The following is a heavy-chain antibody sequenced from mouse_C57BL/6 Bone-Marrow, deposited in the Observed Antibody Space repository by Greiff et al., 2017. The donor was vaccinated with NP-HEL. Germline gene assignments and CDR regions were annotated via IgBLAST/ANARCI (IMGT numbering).Heavy chain of an antibody. CDR3: TRACDYDGYAMDY. CDR1: GFTFSSYA. D-gene: IGHD2-4*01. CDR2: ISSGGDYI. V-gene: IGHV5-9-1*02. Sequence: EVKLQESGEGLVKPGGSLKLSCAASGFTFSSYAMSWVRQTPEKRLEWVAYISSGGDYIYYADTVKGRFTISRDNARNTLYLQMSSLKSEDTAMYYCTRACDYDGYAMDYWGQGTSVTVSS. J-gene: IGHJ4*01.